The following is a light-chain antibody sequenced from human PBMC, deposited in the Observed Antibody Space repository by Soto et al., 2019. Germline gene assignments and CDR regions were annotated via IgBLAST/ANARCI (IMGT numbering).Light chain of an antibody. V-gene: IGLV2-14*01. Sequence: QSVLTQPASVSGSPGQSITISFTGTSSDVGGYNYVSWYQQHSGKAPKLMIYEVSNRPSGVSNRFSGSKSGNTASLTISGLQAEDEADYDCSSYTSSSTVVFGGGTKLTVL. J-gene: IGLJ2*01. CDR3: SSYTSSSTVV. CDR2: EVS. CDR1: SSDVGGYNY.